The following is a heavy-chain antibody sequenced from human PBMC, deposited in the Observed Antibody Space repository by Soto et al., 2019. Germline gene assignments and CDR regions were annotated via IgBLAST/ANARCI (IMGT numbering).Heavy chain of an antibody. CDR3: ARDVPLITMVRGVIMDAFDI. Sequence: PGGSLRLSCAASGFTFSDYYMSWIRQAPGKGLEWVSYISSRGSTIYYADSVKGRFTISSDNAKNSLYLQMNSLRAEDTAVYYCARDVPLITMVRGVIMDAFDIWGQGTMVTVSS. D-gene: IGHD3-10*01. CDR2: ISSRGSTI. CDR1: GFTFSDYY. V-gene: IGHV3-11*01. J-gene: IGHJ3*02.